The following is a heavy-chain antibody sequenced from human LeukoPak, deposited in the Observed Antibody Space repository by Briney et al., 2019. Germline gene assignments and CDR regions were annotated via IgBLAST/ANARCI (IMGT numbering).Heavy chain of an antibody. Sequence: GGSLRLSCAVSGFTFSDYTMTWVRQAPGKGLEWVSYISTSSSTIYYADSVKGRFTISRDNTKNALYLQMNSLRAEDTAVYYCARVPSGYTLGYGYYYYMDVWGKGTTVTVSS. V-gene: IGHV3-48*04. D-gene: IGHD5-18*01. CDR2: ISTSSSTI. CDR3: ARVPSGYTLGYGYYYYMDV. J-gene: IGHJ6*03. CDR1: GFTFSDYT.